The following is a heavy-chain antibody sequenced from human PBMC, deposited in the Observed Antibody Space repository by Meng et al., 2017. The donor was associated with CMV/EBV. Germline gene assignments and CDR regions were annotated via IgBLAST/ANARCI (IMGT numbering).Heavy chain of an antibody. CDR3: AKPSTRDGYNYDY. CDR1: GFTFSSYD. D-gene: IGHD5-24*01. CDR2: ISGSGGNT. V-gene: IGHV3-23*01. J-gene: IGHJ4*02. Sequence: GESLKISCAASGFTFSSYDMSWVRQAPGKGLEWVSAISGSGGNTNYADSVKGRFTISRDNSKNTLYLQMNSLRAEDTAVYYCAKPSTRDGYNYDYWGQGTLVTVSS.